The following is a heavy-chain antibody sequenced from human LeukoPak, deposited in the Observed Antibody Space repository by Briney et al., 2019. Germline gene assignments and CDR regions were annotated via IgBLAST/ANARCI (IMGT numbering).Heavy chain of an antibody. CDR2: INPSGGST. D-gene: IGHD3-22*01. CDR3: ARVSNYYDSSGLPDY. J-gene: IGHJ4*02. Sequence: ASVKVSCKASGYTFTSYYMHWVRQAPGQGLEWMGIINPSGGSTSYAQKFQGRVTMTRGTSTSTVYMELSSLRSEDTAVYYCARVSNYYDSSGLPDYWGQGTLVTVSS. V-gene: IGHV1-46*01. CDR1: GYTFTSYY.